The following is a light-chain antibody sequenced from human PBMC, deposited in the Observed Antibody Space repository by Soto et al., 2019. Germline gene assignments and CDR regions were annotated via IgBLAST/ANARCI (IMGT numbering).Light chain of an antibody. V-gene: IGKV3-15*01. CDR3: QQVNKWPRFT. J-gene: IGKJ3*01. CDR1: ESTYRN. CDR2: HAS. Sequence: EVVMTQSPATLSVSPGGGVTLSCMASESTYRNLAWYQQRPGQPPRLLLLHASTRATGVPTRFTGSGSGTEFTLTISSLQSDDFGVYYCQQVNKWPRFTFAPGTKVDFK.